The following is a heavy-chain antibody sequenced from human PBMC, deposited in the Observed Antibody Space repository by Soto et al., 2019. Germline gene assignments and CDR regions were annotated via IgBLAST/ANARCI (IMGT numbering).Heavy chain of an antibody. CDR2: IDPSDSYT. V-gene: IGHV5-10-1*01. CDR1: GYSFTSYW. D-gene: IGHD3-3*01. J-gene: IGHJ4*02. CDR3: AIERPLEYDY. Sequence: HGESLKISCKGSGYSFTSYWISWVRQMPGKGLEWMGRIDPSDSYTNYSPSFQGHVTISADKSISTAYLQWSSLKASDTAMYYCAIERPLEYDYWGQGTLVTVSS.